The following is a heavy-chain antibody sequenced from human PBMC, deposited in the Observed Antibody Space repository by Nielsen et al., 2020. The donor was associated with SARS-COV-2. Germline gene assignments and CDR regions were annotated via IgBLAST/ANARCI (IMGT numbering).Heavy chain of an antibody. CDR1: GFTFSHHY. J-gene: IGHJ6*02. D-gene: IGHD6-13*01. CDR2: IKAKTDGETT. Sequence: GESLKISCAASGFTFSHHYINWIRQAPGKGLEWVGRIKAKTDGETTVYAAPVQGRFTISRDDSEMTLYLQMDSLEIEDTGVYYCSTGGVAAVGTYYYYYGMDVWGQGTTVAVSS. V-gene: IGHV3-15*01. CDR3: STGGVAAVGTYYYYYGMDV.